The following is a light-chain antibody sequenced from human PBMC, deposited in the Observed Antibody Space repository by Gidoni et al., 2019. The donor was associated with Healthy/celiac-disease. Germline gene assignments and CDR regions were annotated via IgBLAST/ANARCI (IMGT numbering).Light chain of an antibody. J-gene: IGKJ5*01. CDR1: QSLLHSNGYNY. CDR2: LGS. CDR3: MQALQTPIT. V-gene: IGKV2-28*01. Sequence: DIVMTQSPLSLPVTPGEPASISCRSSQSLLHSNGYNYLDWYLQKPGQSPQLMIYLGSNRASGVPDRFSGSGAGTDFTLKISRVEAVDVGVYYCMQALQTPITFGPXTRLEIK.